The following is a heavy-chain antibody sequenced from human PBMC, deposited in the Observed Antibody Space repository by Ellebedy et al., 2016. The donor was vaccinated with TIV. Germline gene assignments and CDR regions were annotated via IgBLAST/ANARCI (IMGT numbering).Heavy chain of an antibody. D-gene: IGHD3-10*01. CDR3: ARDSGRRSRCDTNH. J-gene: IGHJ5*02. V-gene: IGHV3-23*01. CDR1: GFTFSNYA. Sequence: GESLKISCAASGFTFSNYAMCWVRQAPGKGLEWVSTISGSNTYYADSVRGRLTISRDNSRNTRSLQINSLSAEDTAIYYSARDSGRRSRCDTNHWGQGTQVTVSS. CDR2: ISGSNT.